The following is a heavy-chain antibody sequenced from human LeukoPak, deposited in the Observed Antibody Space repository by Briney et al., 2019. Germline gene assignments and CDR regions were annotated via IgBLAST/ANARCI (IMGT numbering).Heavy chain of an antibody. CDR1: GYTFTGYY. V-gene: IGHV1-2*02. J-gene: IGHJ4*02. Sequence: GASVKVSCKASGYTFTGYYMHWVRQAPGHGLEWMGWINSKTGGTTYAHNFQGRVTMTTDPSISTAYMELNRLMSDDAAVYYCAREVFRRNYEILTGYDYWGQGTLVTVSS. CDR3: AREVFRRNYEILTGYDY. D-gene: IGHD3-9*01. CDR2: INSKTGGT.